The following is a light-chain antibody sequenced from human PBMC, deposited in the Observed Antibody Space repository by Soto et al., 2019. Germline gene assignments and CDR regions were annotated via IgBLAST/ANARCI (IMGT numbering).Light chain of an antibody. CDR1: QSLNNG. V-gene: IGKV1-5*01. CDR2: DAS. J-gene: IGKJ1*01. Sequence: DIQMTQSPSTLPASVGDRVTITCRASQSLNNGLAWYQQKPGEAPKLLIYDASALPRGVPSRFSGSGSGTDFTLTISSLQSEDFAVYYCQQYNNWPPVTFGQGTKVDIK. CDR3: QQYNNWPPVT.